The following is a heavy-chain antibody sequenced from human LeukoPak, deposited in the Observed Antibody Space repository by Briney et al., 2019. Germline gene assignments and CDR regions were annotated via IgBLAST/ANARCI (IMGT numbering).Heavy chain of an antibody. CDR1: GGPFSGYY. V-gene: IGHV4-34*01. Sequence: SETLSLTCAVYGGPFSGYYWSWIRQPPGKGLEWIGEINHSGSTNYNPSLKSRVTISVDTSKNQFSLKLSSVTAADTAVYYCARGYSSSWYNWFDPWGQGTLVTVSS. CDR2: INHSGST. J-gene: IGHJ5*02. D-gene: IGHD6-13*01. CDR3: ARGYSSSWYNWFDP.